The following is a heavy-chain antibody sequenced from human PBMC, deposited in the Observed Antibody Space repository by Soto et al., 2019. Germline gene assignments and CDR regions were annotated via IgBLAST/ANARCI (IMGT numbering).Heavy chain of an antibody. CDR2: IYYSGST. CDR1: GGSISSGGYY. CDR3: ARDSSSSADYYYYMDV. V-gene: IGHV4-31*03. J-gene: IGHJ6*03. Sequence: TLSLTCTVSGGSISSGGYYWSWIRQHPGKGLEWIGYIYYSGSTYYNPSLKSRVTISVDTSKNQFSLKLSSVTAADTAVYYCARDSSSSADYYYYMDVWGKGTTVTVSS. D-gene: IGHD6-6*01.